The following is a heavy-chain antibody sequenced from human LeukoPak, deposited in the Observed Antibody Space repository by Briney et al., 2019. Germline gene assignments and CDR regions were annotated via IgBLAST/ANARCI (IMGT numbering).Heavy chain of an antibody. V-gene: IGHV3-23*01. CDR3: AKAPAAATKYYYGMDV. Sequence: GGSLRLSCAASGFTFNNYAMSWVRQAPGKGLEWVSDISGSGGATYYADSVKGRFTISRDNSKNTLFLHMNSLRVEDTAVYYCAKAPAAATKYYYGMDVWGQGTPVTVSS. CDR1: GFTFNNYA. CDR2: ISGSGGAT. D-gene: IGHD6-13*01. J-gene: IGHJ6*02.